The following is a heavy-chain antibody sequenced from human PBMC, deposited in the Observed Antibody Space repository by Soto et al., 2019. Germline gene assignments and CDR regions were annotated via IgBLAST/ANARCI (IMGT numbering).Heavy chain of an antibody. V-gene: IGHV1-18*01. CDR2: INPYNGNT. J-gene: IGHJ4*02. CDR3: ARPHYFDY. CDR1: GYIFISYG. Sequence: QVQLVQSGAEVKTPGASVKVSCKSSGYIFISYGISWVRQAPGQGLEWMGWINPYNGNTNYAQTVQGRITLTADTSTNTVYMELRSLRSDDTAVYYCARPHYFDYWGQGTLVTVSS.